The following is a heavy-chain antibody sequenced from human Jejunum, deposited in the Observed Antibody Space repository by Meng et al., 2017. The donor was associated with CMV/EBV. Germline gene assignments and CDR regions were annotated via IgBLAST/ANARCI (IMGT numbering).Heavy chain of an antibody. CDR1: GFSLSNYW. D-gene: IGHD1-26*01. CDR3: AREGVVGATDFDY. Sequence: YGFSLSNYWMSWVRQAPGKGLEWVANIKQAGSETNYVDSVKGRFTISRDDAKNSLYLQMDSLRGEDTAVYYCAREGVVGATDFDYWGQGTPVTVSS. J-gene: IGHJ4*02. V-gene: IGHV3-7*01. CDR2: IKQAGSET.